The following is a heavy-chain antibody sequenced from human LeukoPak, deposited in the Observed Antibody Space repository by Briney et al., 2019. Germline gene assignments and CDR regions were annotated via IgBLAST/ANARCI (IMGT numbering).Heavy chain of an antibody. V-gene: IGHV4-39*01. CDR2: IYYSGST. D-gene: IGHD6-19*01. CDR1: GGSISSSSYY. Sequence: PSETLSLTCTVSGGSISSSSYYWGWIRQPPGKGLEWIGSIYYSGSTCYNPSLKSRVTISVDTSKNQFSLKLSSVTAADTAVYYCARQIAVAGTMNWFDPWGQGTLVTVSS. J-gene: IGHJ5*02. CDR3: ARQIAVAGTMNWFDP.